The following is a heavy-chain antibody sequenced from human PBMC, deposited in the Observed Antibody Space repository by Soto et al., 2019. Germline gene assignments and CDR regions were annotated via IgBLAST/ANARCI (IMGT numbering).Heavy chain of an antibody. D-gene: IGHD5-12*01. CDR3: ARTRRDGYNSPFDY. Sequence: PSETLSLTCDVSGGSIINNYWWAWIRQSPGKGLVWIGSIYHSGTTYYNPSLKSRVTISVDTSKNQFSLKLSSVTAADTAVYYCARTRRDGYNSPFDYWGQGSLVTVSS. J-gene: IGHJ4*02. CDR1: GGSIINNYW. CDR2: IYHSGTT. V-gene: IGHV4-38-2*01.